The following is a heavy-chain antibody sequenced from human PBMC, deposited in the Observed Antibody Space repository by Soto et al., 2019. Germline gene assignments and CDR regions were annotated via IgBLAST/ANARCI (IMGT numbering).Heavy chain of an antibody. CDR1: GFTFNKYT. Sequence: EVQLVESGGGLVQSGGSLRLTCAASGFTFNKYTMNWVRQAPGKGLEWLSYISGGGGTMFYADSVKGRVTISRDNAKNSLYLQMDSLRAEDTAVYYCARGKSGSYSIDYWGQGTLVTVS. CDR2: ISGGGGTM. D-gene: IGHD1-26*01. V-gene: IGHV3-48*04. J-gene: IGHJ4*02. CDR3: ARGKSGSYSIDY.